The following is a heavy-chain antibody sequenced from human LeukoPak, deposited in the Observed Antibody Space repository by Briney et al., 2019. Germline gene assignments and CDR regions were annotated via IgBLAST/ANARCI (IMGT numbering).Heavy chain of an antibody. CDR3: ARDGDYGERINDY. V-gene: IGHV3-21*01. CDR2: ISSSSSYI. Sequence: GGSLRLSCAASGFTFSSYSMNWVRQAPGKGLEWVSSISSSSSYIYYADSVKGRFTISRDNAKNSLYLQMNSLRVEDTAVYYCARDGDYGERINDYWGQGTLVTVSS. CDR1: GFTFSSYS. D-gene: IGHD4-17*01. J-gene: IGHJ4*02.